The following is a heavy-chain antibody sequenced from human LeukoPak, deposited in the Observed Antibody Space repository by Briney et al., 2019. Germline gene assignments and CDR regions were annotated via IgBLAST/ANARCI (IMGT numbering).Heavy chain of an antibody. J-gene: IGHJ4*02. CDR1: GGSFSGYY. V-gene: IGHV4-34*01. D-gene: IGHD6-19*01. CDR2: INHSGST. Sequence: KPSETLSLTCAVYGGSFSGYYWSWIRQPPGKGLEWIGEINHSGSTNYNPSLKSRVTISVDTSKNQFSLKLSSVTAADTAVYYCARRAVAKRPFDYWGQGTLVTVSS. CDR3: ARRAVAKRPFDY.